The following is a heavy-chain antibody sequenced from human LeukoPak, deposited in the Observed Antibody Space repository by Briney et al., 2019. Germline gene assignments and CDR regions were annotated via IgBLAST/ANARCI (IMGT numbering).Heavy chain of an antibody. Sequence: GGSLRLSCAASGFSFSYFWMHWVRQAPGKGPVWVSRINRDGSGTSYADSVKGRFTISRDNAKNTLSLQMNSLRAEDTAVYYCTRELEYRGSPDDAFDIWGQGTMVTVSS. V-gene: IGHV3-74*01. CDR2: INRDGSGT. CDR1: GFSFSYFW. D-gene: IGHD1-26*01. J-gene: IGHJ3*02. CDR3: TRELEYRGSPDDAFDI.